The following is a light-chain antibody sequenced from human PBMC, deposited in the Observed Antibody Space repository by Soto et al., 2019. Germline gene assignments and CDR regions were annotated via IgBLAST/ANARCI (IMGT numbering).Light chain of an antibody. Sequence: EIVMTQSPATLSVSPGEGATLSCTASESINNNPAWYQQKPGQAPRLLIYAATTRATGFPARFSGSGSGTEFTLTISSLQSEDFAVYYCQQHHKWPLTFGGGTKVDIK. CDR2: AAT. CDR3: QQHHKWPLT. CDR1: ESINNN. J-gene: IGKJ4*01. V-gene: IGKV3-15*01.